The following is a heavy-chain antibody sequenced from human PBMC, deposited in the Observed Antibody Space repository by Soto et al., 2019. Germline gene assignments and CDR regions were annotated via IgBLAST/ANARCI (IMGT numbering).Heavy chain of an antibody. V-gene: IGHV1-3*01. CDR3: ARGVFPYGMDV. J-gene: IGHJ6*02. CDR1: GYSFSSYW. Sequence: QAQLMQSGSEVRKPGASVKASCMGSGYSFSSYWNHWVRQAPAQRFEWLGWINAGNGFTKNSPRFRDTVTISTDNSANTVYLELRSLTAQDSAVYSCARGVFPYGMDVWGQGTTVTVSS. D-gene: IGHD6-13*01. CDR2: INAGNGFT.